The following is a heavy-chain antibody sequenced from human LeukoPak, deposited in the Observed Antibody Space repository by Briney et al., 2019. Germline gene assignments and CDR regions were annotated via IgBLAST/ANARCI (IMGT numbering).Heavy chain of an antibody. CDR2: ISSSSSYI. CDR3: ARGQGYESYYYMDV. CDR1: GFTFSSYS. J-gene: IGHJ6*03. D-gene: IGHD2-2*01. V-gene: IGHV3-21*01. Sequence: GGSLRLSCAASGFTFSSYSMNWVRQAPGKGLEWVSSISSSSSYIYYADPVKGRFTISRDNSNNTVYLQMNNLRPEDTAVFYCARGQGYESYYYMDVWGKGTTVSVSS.